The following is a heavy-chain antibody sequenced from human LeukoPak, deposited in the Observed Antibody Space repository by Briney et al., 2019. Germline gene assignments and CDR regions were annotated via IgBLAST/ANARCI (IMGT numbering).Heavy chain of an antibody. J-gene: IGHJ4*02. V-gene: IGHV1-69*04. D-gene: IGHD2-2*02. Sequence: GASVKVSCKASGGTFSSYAISWVRQAHGQGLEWMGRIIPILGIANYAQKFQGRVTITADKSTSTAYMELSSLRSEDTAVYYCARLRGYCSSTSCYTPLYFDYWGQGTLVTVSS. CDR3: ARLRGYCSSTSCYTPLYFDY. CDR1: GGTFSSYA. CDR2: IIPILGIA.